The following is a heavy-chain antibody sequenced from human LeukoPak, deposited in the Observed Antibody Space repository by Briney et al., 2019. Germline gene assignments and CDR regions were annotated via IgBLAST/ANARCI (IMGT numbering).Heavy chain of an antibody. CDR2: ISGSGGST. V-gene: IGHV3-23*01. CDR1: GFTFSSYA. Sequence: GGSLRLPCAASGFTFSSYAMSWVRQAPGKGLEWVSAISGSGGSTYYADSVKGRFTISRDNSKNTLYLQMNSLRAEDTAVYYCARERLGKTQPSYYFDYWGQGTLVTVSS. CDR3: ARERLGKTQPSYYFDY. D-gene: IGHD3-16*01. J-gene: IGHJ4*02.